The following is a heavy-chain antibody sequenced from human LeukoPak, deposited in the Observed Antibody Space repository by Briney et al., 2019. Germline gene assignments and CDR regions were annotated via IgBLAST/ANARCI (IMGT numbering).Heavy chain of an antibody. CDR2: IFPIFGTA. D-gene: IGHD6-19*01. Sequence: SVKVSCKASGGTFNRYVISWVRQAPGQGLEWMGGIFPIFGTADYAQKFQGRVTITADESTSTVYMELSSLRSEDTALYHCARGVAVASDAFDIWGQGTMVTVSS. J-gene: IGHJ3*02. CDR1: GGTFNRYV. CDR3: ARGVAVASDAFDI. V-gene: IGHV1-69*13.